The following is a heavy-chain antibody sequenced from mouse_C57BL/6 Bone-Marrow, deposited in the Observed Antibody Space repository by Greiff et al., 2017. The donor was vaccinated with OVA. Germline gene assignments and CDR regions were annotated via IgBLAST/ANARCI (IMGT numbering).Heavy chain of an antibody. CDR1: GYTFTNYW. J-gene: IGHJ4*01. D-gene: IGHD1-1*01. CDR2: IYPGGGYT. Sequence: VNVVESGAELVRPGTSVKMSCKASGYTFTNYWIGWAKQRPGHGLEWIGDIYPGGGYTNYNEKFKGKATLTADKSSSTAYMQFSSLTSEDSAIYYCARLDYYGSSYAMDYWGQGTSVTVSS. V-gene: IGHV1-63*01. CDR3: ARLDYYGSSYAMDY.